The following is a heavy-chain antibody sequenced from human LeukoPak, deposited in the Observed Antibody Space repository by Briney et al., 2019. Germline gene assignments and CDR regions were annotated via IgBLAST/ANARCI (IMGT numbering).Heavy chain of an antibody. CDR2: ISGSGGST. CDR3: AKDIWGKYYYDSSGSSFDY. CDR1: GFTFSSYV. J-gene: IGHJ4*02. D-gene: IGHD3-22*01. V-gene: IGHV3-43*02. Sequence: PGGSLRLSCAASGFTFSSYVMSWVRQAPGKGLQWVSTISGSGGSTYYADSVKGRFTISRDNSKNSLYLQMNSLRTEDTALYYCAKDIWGKYYYDSSGSSFDYWGQGTLVTVSS.